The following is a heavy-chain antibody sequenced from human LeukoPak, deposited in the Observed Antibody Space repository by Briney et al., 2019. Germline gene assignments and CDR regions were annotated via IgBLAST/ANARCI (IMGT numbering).Heavy chain of an antibody. D-gene: IGHD2-2*03. J-gene: IGHJ5*02. Sequence: PSATLSLTCTVSNGSMTSDSYYWAWVRQPPGKGLEWIGTIFYSGKTYYSASLKSRVTVSLDASKKNFSLRLSSVTAADTAVYYCARLWIVATWFDAWGQGALVTVSS. CDR3: ARLWIVATWFDA. V-gene: IGHV4-39*02. CDR1: NGSMTSDSYY. CDR2: IFYSGKT.